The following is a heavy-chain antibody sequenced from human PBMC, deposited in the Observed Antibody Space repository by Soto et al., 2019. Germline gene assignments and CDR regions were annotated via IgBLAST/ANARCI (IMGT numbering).Heavy chain of an antibody. J-gene: IGHJ5*02. CDR2: IYYSGNT. CDR1: GGSISCYY. Sequence: PSETLSLTCTVSGGSISCYYWSWIRQPPGKGLEWIGYIYYSGNTNYNPSLKSRVTISVDTSKNQFSLKVSSVTAADTAVYYCARLIGRDWFDPWGQGTLVTVSS. V-gene: IGHV4-59*08. CDR3: ARLIGRDWFDP. D-gene: IGHD3-22*01.